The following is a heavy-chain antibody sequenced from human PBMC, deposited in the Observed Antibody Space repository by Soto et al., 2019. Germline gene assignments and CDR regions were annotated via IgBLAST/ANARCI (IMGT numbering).Heavy chain of an antibody. CDR2: IYPDDSDT. CDR3: ARGCCSSSSCYKGFDY. D-gene: IGHD2-2*02. J-gene: IGHJ4*02. CDR1: GYSFTIYW. Sequence: PGESLKISCKGSGYSFTIYWIAWVRQMPGKGLEWMGIIYPDDSDTRYSPSFQGQVTISADKSISTAYLQWSSLKASDTAMYYCARGCCSSSSCYKGFDYWGQGTLVTVSS. V-gene: IGHV5-51*01.